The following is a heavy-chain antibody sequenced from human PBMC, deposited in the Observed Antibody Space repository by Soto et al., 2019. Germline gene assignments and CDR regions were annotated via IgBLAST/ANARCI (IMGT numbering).Heavy chain of an antibody. CDR3: ARGRGNYVSGVLDS. Sequence: GASVKVSCKACGDTFTGYYMHWVRQAPGQGLEWMGWINPNSGGTNYAQKFQGWVTMTRDTSISTAYMELSRLRSDDTAVYYCARGRGNYVSGVLDSWGQGTMVTVSS. V-gene: IGHV1-2*04. J-gene: IGHJ4*02. D-gene: IGHD4-4*01. CDR1: GDTFTGYY. CDR2: INPNSGGT.